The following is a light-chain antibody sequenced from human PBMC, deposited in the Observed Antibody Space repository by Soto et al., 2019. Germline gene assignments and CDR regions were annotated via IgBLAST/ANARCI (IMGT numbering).Light chain of an antibody. CDR1: QTISSW. V-gene: IGKV1-5*03. CDR2: KAS. CDR3: QQRSNWPPIT. J-gene: IGKJ5*01. Sequence: GDRVTITCRASQTISSWLAWYQQKPGKAPKLLIYKASTLKSGVPSRFSGSGSGTEFTLTISSLEPEDFAVYYCQQRSNWPPITFGQGTRLEIK.